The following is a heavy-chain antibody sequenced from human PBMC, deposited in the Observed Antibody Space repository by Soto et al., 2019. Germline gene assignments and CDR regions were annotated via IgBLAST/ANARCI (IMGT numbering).Heavy chain of an antibody. J-gene: IGHJ6*02. CDR2: INPSGTTT. CDR1: GYTFTSFY. Sequence: QVQLVQSGAEVKKPGASVKVSCKASGYTFTSFYMHWVRQAPGQGLEWMGIINPSGTTTDYAQKFQGRVTMTRDTSTSTYYMELSSLISEDTAVYYCAKPQIARHYYYGMEVWGQGTAVTVSS. V-gene: IGHV1-46*01. CDR3: AKPQIARHYYYGMEV.